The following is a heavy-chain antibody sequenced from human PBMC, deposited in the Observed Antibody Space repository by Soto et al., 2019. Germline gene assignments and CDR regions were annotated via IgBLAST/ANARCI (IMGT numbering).Heavy chain of an antibody. CDR1: GDSISRIDYY. CDR2: IYHSGST. V-gene: IGHV4-30-2*01. J-gene: IGHJ6*02. Sequence: PSETLSLTCSVSGDSISRIDYYWTWIRQHPEKGLEWIGYIYHSGSTYYNPSLKSRVTISVDRSKNQFSLKLSSVTAADTAVYYCARARGRRFLEWLSRDYYGMDVWGQGTTVTVSS. CDR3: ARARGRRFLEWLSRDYYGMDV. D-gene: IGHD3-3*01.